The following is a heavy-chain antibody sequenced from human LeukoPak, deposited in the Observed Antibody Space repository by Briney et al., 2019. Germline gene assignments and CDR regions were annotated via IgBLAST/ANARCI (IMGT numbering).Heavy chain of an antibody. V-gene: IGHV3-30-3*01. CDR2: ISYDGSNK. J-gene: IGHJ4*02. D-gene: IGHD2-15*01. CDR3: ARAPIYCSGGSCYASQIDY. CDR1: GFTFSSYA. Sequence: GGSLRLSCAASGFTFSSYAMHWVRQAPGKGLEWVAVISYDGSNKYYADSVKGRFTISRDNAKNSLYLQMNSLRAEDTAVYYCARAPIYCSGGSCYASQIDYWGQGTLVTVSS.